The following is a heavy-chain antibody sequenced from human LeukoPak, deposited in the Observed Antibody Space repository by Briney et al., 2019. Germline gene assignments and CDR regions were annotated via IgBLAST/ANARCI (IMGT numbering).Heavy chain of an antibody. J-gene: IGHJ6*03. CDR1: GFTFDDYA. Sequence: GGSLRLSCAASGFTFDDYAMHWVRQAPGKGLEWVSLISRDGGSTYYADSVKGRFTISRDNSKNSLYLQMNSLRAEDTALYYCAKGPSFSYYYMDVWGKGTTVTVSS. CDR2: ISRDGGST. V-gene: IGHV3-43D*03. CDR3: AKGPSFSYYYMDV.